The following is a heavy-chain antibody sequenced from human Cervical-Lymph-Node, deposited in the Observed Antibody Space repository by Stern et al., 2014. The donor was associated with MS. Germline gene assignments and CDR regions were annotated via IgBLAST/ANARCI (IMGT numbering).Heavy chain of an antibody. CDR3: ARALIAVADNYWYFDL. D-gene: IGHD6-19*01. Sequence: QVQLGQSGAEVKKPGSSVKVSCKASGGTFSSYAISWGRQAPGQGLEWMGVIIPIFGTANYAQKFQGRVTITADESTSTAYMELSSLRSEDTAVYYCARALIAVADNYWYFDLWGRGTLVTVSS. CDR1: GGTFSSYA. J-gene: IGHJ2*01. CDR2: IIPIFGTA. V-gene: IGHV1-69*01.